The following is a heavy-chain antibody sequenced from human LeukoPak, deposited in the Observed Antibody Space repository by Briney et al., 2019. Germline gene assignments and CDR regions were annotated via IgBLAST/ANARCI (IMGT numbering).Heavy chain of an antibody. CDR3: AIVGATSGRDAFDI. CDR1: GYTLTELS. Sequence: ASVKVSFKVSGYTLTELSMHWVRQAPGKGLEWMGGFDPEDGETIYAQKFQGRVTMTEDTSTDTAYMELSSLRSEDTAVYYCAIVGATSGRDAFDIWGQGTMVTVSS. D-gene: IGHD1-26*01. J-gene: IGHJ3*02. V-gene: IGHV1-24*01. CDR2: FDPEDGET.